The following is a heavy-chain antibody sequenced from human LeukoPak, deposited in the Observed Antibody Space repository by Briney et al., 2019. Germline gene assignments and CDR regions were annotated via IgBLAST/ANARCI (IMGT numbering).Heavy chain of an antibody. Sequence: GGSLRLSCAASGFTFSSYAMSWVPQAPGKGLEWVSAISGSGGSTYYADSVKGRFTISRDNSKNTLYLQMNSLRAEDTAVYYCAKFDSGSSWFDPWGQGTLVTVSS. D-gene: IGHD5-12*01. CDR2: ISGSGGST. CDR3: AKFDSGSSWFDP. CDR1: GFTFSSYA. V-gene: IGHV3-23*01. J-gene: IGHJ5*02.